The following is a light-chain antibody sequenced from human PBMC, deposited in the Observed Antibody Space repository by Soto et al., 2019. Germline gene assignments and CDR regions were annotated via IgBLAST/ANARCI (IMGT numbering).Light chain of an antibody. CDR1: SSDVGSYNL. Sequence: QSALTQPPSVSGSPGQSITISCTGTSSDVGSYNLVSWYQQHPGKAPKLMIYEGSKRPSGVSNRFSGSKSGNTASLTISGLQAEDEADYYCCSYTGSSTFAFGGGTQLTVL. CDR2: EGS. V-gene: IGLV2-23*03. J-gene: IGLJ7*01. CDR3: CSYTGSSTFA.